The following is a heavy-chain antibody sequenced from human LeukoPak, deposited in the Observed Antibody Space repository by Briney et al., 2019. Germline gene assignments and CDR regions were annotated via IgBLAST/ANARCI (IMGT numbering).Heavy chain of an antibody. CDR3: AKPPYYFDSSGYYSEAYYFDY. CDR1: RFTFSSYA. D-gene: IGHD3-22*01. CDR2: ISGSGAST. Sequence: GGSLRLSCAASRFTFSSYAMSWVRQAPGKGLEWVSAISGSGASTYYADSVKGRFTISRDNSKNTLYLQMNSLRAEDTAVYYCAKPPYYFDSSGYYSEAYYFDYWGQGTLVTVSS. V-gene: IGHV3-23*01. J-gene: IGHJ4*02.